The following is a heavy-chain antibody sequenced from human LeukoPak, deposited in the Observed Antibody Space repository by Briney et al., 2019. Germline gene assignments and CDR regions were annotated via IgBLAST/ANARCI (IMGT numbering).Heavy chain of an antibody. J-gene: IGHJ4*02. Sequence: SETLSLTCTVSDGSFTSGNYYWGWIRQPPGKGLEWIATIYYSGSTIYTPSLKSRLAISRDTSSDQFSLRLTSVTAADTAVFYCARAPIVVVSTPSFDTWGQGILATVSS. CDR2: IYYSGST. CDR3: ARAPIVVVSTPSFDT. V-gene: IGHV4-39*07. CDR1: DGSFTSGNYY. D-gene: IGHD3-22*01.